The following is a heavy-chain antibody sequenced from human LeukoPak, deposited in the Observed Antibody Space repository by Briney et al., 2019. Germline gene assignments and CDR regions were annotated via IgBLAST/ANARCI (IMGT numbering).Heavy chain of an antibody. CDR2: IDHSGST. CDR3: ARECGYEDY. J-gene: IGHJ4*02. V-gene: IGHV4-34*01. Sequence: PSETLSLTCAVYGGSFSGYYWSWIRQPPGKGLEWIGEIDHSGSTNYNPSLKSRVTISVDTSKNQFSLKLSSVTAADTAVYYCARECGYEDYWGQGTLVTVSS. CDR1: GGSFSGYY. D-gene: IGHD3-3*01.